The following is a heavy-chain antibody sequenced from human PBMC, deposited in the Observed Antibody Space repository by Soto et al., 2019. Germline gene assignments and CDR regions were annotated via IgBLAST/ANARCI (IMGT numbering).Heavy chain of an antibody. CDR3: ARANIAARGWFDP. D-gene: IGHD6-13*01. CDR1: GGTFSSYA. CDR2: IIPIFGTA. Sequence: ASVKVSCKASGGTFSSYAISWVRQAPGQGLEWMGGIIPIFGTANYAQKFQGRVTITADKSTSTAYMELSSLRSEDTAVYYCARANIAARGWFDPWGQETLVTVSS. V-gene: IGHV1-69*06. J-gene: IGHJ5*01.